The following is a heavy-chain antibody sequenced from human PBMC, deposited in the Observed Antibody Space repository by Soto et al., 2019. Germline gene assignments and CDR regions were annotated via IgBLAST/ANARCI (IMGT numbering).Heavy chain of an antibody. J-gene: IGHJ4*02. CDR2: ISGSGGST. CDR1: GFTFSSYA. D-gene: IGHD3-22*01. Sequence: EVKLLESGGGLVQPGGSLRLSCAASGFTFSSYAMSWVRQAPGKGLEWVSAISGSGGSTNNADSVKGRFTISRDNSKNTLYLQMNNLRAEDTAVYYCAKYHDNSGYYPVRGLDYWGQGILVTVSS. CDR3: AKYHDNSGYYPVRGLDY. V-gene: IGHV3-23*01.